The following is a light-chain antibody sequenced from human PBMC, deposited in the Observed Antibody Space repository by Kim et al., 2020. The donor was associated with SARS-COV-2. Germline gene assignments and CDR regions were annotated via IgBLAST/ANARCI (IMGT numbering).Light chain of an antibody. CDR2: LAS. CDR3: QRYSRFPYT. J-gene: IGKJ2*01. V-gene: IGKV1-5*03. CDR1: QTISTW. Sequence: YVGDRVTITGRASQTISTWLAWYQQKPGKAPNLLIYLASTLESGVPSRFIGSGSGTEFTLTIDSLQPDDFATYYCQRYSRFPYTFGQGTKLEI.